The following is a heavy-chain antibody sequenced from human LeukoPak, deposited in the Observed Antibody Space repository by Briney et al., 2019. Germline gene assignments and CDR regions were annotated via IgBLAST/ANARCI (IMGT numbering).Heavy chain of an antibody. V-gene: IGHV4-59*12. CDR1: GGSISSYY. J-gene: IGHJ4*02. CDR2: IYYSGST. Sequence: SETLSLTCTVSGGSISSYYWSWIRQPPGKGLEWIGYIYYSGSTNYNPSLKSRVTISEDTSKNQFSLKLNSVTAADTAMYYCAREDYYVPYWGQGTLVTVSS. CDR3: AREDYYVPY. D-gene: IGHD3-10*02.